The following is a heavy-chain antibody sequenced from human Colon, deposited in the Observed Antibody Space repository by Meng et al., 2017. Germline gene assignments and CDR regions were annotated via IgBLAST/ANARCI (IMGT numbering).Heavy chain of an antibody. J-gene: IGHJ4*02. CDR3: ARDNGAYSSGWYFSSPFDY. Sequence: GGSLRLSCAASGFTFSSYGMHWVRQAPGKGLEWVAVIWYDGSNKYYADSVKGRFTISRDNSKNTLYLQVNSLRAEDTAVYYCARDNGAYSSGWYFSSPFDYWGQGTLVTVSS. CDR1: GFTFSSYG. D-gene: IGHD6-19*01. CDR2: IWYDGSNK. V-gene: IGHV3-33*01.